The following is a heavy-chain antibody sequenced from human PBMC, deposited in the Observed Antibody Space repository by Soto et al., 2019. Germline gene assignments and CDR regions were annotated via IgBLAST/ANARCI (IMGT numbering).Heavy chain of an antibody. CDR3: ARVSCIGGGCDPDWYFDL. V-gene: IGHV3-53*01. J-gene: IGHJ2*01. CDR1: GFSVSDNY. Sequence: EVRLVESGGGLIQPGGSLTVSCAASGFSVSDNYMSWVRQPPGKGLEWVSVIYRGGTIFYADSVKGRLIISRDSSTNTMYLQMNTLRGEDTATYYCARVSCIGGGCDPDWYFDLWGRGTLVTVSS. CDR2: IYRGGTI. D-gene: IGHD2-15*01.